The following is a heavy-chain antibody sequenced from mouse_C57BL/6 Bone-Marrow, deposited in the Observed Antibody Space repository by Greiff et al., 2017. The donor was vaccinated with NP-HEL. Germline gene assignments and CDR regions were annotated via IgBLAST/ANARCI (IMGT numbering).Heavy chain of an antibody. CDR1: GFTFSDFY. CDR3: ARDAGGYYVSAMDY. V-gene: IGHV7-1*01. J-gene: IGHJ4*01. CDR2: SRNKANDYTT. Sequence: EVKLVESGGGLVQSGRSLRLSCATSGFTFSDFYMEWVRQAPGKGLEWIAASRNKANDYTTEYSASVKGRFIVSRDTSQSILYLQMNALRAEDTAIYYCARDAGGYYVSAMDYWGQGTSVTVSS. D-gene: IGHD2-3*01.